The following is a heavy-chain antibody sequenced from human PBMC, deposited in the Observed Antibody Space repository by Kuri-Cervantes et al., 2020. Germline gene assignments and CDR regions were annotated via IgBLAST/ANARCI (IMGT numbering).Heavy chain of an antibody. CDR1: GFTINDYA. CDR2: ISWNSGIT. D-gene: IGHD1-26*01. Sequence: SLKISCAASGFTINDYAMHWVRQVPGKGLEWVSVISWNSGITGYADSVKGRFTISRDNSKNTLHLQMNSLRAEDTAVYYCARGVGAPYYGDWFDPWGQRTLVTVSS. V-gene: IGHV3-9*01. CDR3: ARGVGAPYYGDWFDP. J-gene: IGHJ5*02.